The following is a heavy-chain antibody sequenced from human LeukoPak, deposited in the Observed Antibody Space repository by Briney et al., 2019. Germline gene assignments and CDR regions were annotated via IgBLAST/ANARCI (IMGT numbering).Heavy chain of an antibody. CDR3: ARATFRDYYYYYMDV. J-gene: IGHJ6*03. Sequence: PGGSLRLSCAASGFTFSSYGMHWVRQAPGKGLEWVAVISYDGSNKYYADSVKGRFTISRDNSKNTLYLQMNSLRAEDTAVYYCARATFRDYYYYYMDVWGKGTTVTVSS. CDR2: ISYDGSNK. D-gene: IGHD3-16*01. CDR1: GFTFSSYG. V-gene: IGHV3-30*03.